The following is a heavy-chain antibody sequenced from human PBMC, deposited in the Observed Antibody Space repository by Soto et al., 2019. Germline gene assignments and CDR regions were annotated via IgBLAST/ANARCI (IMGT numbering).Heavy chain of an antibody. CDR3: ARDRTRWYFDL. Sequence: ASVKVSCKASGYTFTSYAMHWVCQAPGQGLEWMGWISAYNGNTNYAQKLQGRVTMTTDTSTSTAYMELRSLRSDDTAVYYCARDRTRWYFDLWGRGTLVTVSS. CDR2: ISAYNGNT. V-gene: IGHV1-18*01. J-gene: IGHJ2*01. D-gene: IGHD2-2*01. CDR1: GYTFTSYA.